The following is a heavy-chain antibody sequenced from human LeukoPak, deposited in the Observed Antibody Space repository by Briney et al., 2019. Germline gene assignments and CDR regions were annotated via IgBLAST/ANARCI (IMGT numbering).Heavy chain of an antibody. V-gene: IGHV4-4*02. J-gene: IGHJ3*02. CDR2: IYHSGST. CDR1: GGSISSSNW. CDR3: ARAYYYDSSGPDAFDI. D-gene: IGHD3-22*01. Sequence: SETLSLTCAVSGGSISSSNWWSWVRQPPGKGLEWIGEIYHSGSTNYNPSLKSRVTISVDKSKNQFSLKLSSVTAADTAVYYCARAYYYDSSGPDAFDIWGQGTMVTVSS.